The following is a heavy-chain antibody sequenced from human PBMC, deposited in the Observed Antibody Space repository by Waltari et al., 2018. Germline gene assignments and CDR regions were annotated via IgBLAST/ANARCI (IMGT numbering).Heavy chain of an antibody. D-gene: IGHD6-6*01. J-gene: IGHJ4*02. CDR1: GFTFTSSA. V-gene: IGHV1-8*02. Sequence: QLVQSGPEVKKPGTSVKVSCKASGFTFTSSAVQWVRQARGQRLEWMGWMNPNSGNTGYAQKFQGRVTMTRNTSISTAYMELSSLRSEDTAVYYCARGKGAARYWGQGTLVTVSS. CDR3: ARGKGAARY. CDR2: MNPNSGNT.